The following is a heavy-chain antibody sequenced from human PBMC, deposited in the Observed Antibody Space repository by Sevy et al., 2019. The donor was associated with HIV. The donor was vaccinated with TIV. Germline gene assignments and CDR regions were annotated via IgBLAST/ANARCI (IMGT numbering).Heavy chain of an antibody. Sequence: GGSLRLSCAASAFTFSNYGMHWVRQAPGKGLEWVAVIYYDGSNKYYADSVKGRFTISRDNSKNTLYLQMNSLRVEDTALYSCAKDISGSGFYAFDIRGQGTMVTVSS. D-gene: IGHD3-10*01. CDR3: AKDISGSGFYAFDI. J-gene: IGHJ3*02. CDR2: IYYDGSNK. CDR1: AFTFSNYG. V-gene: IGHV3-30*18.